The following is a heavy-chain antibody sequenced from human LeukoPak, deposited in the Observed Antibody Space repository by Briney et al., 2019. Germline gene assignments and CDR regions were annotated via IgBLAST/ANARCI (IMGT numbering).Heavy chain of an antibody. CDR3: ARGGPVAGDFDY. Sequence: SETLSLTCTVSGGSISSYYWSWIRQPRGKGLEWIGYIYYSGSTNYNPSLKSRVTISVDTSKNQFSLKLSSVTAADTAVYYCARGGPVAGDFDYWGQGTLVTVSS. D-gene: IGHD6-19*01. J-gene: IGHJ4*02. CDR2: IYYSGST. CDR1: GGSISSYY. V-gene: IGHV4-59*01.